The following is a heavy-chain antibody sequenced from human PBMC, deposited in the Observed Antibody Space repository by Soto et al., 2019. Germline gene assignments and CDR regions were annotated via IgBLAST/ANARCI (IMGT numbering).Heavy chain of an antibody. D-gene: IGHD3-3*02. CDR3: ARFGKHFLAN. J-gene: IGHJ4*02. Sequence: DVQLVEAGGGLVQPGGSLRLSCVASGFTFSAYYMAWVRQAPGKGLEWVSTINGRGDDTHYADSVEGRFTISRDGSKSTLYLQMNSLRADDTAIYYCARFGKHFLANWGQGTLVTVAS. CDR1: GFTFSAYY. V-gene: IGHV3-23*04. CDR2: INGRGDDT.